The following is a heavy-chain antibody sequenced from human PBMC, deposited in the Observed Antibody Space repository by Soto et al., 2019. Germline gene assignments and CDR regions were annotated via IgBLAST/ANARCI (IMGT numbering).Heavy chain of an antibody. D-gene: IGHD6-19*01. J-gene: IGHJ5*02. Sequence: QSGGSLRLSCAASGFTFSSYAMSWVRQAPRKGLEWVSTISGGGAYTYYAESVKGRFTISRDDSKNMLYLQMNSLRAEDTAVYYCARDLEVAVAGAWGQGTLVTVSS. CDR1: GFTFSSYA. V-gene: IGHV3-23*01. CDR2: ISGGGAYT. CDR3: ARDLEVAVAGA.